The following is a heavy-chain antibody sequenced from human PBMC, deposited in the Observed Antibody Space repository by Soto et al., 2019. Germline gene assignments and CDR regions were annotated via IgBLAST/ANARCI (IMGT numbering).Heavy chain of an antibody. D-gene: IGHD1-1*01. CDR1: GGSISSYY. Sequence: SETLSLTCTVSGGSISSYYWSWIRQPPGKGLEWIGYIYYSGSTNYNPSLKSRVTISVDTSKNQFSLKLSSVTAADTAVYYCVRGYNSFDSWGQGALVTVSS. V-gene: IGHV4-59*08. J-gene: IGHJ4*02. CDR2: IYYSGST. CDR3: VRGYNSFDS.